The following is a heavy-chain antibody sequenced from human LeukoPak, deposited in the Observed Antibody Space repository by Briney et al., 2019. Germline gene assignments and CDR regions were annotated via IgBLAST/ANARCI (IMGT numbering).Heavy chain of an antibody. CDR3: ARGRVDTATTI. CDR2: ISYDGSSK. V-gene: IGHV3-30*04. J-gene: IGHJ4*02. Sequence: GRSLRLSCAASGFTFSSYAMHWVRQAPGKGLEWVAVISYDGSSKYYADSVKGRFTISRDNSKNTLYLQMNSLRAEDTAVYYCARGRVDTATTIWGQGTLVTVSS. D-gene: IGHD5-18*01. CDR1: GFTFSSYA.